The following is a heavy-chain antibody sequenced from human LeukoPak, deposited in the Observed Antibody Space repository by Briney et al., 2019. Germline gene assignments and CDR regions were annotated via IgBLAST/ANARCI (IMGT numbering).Heavy chain of an antibody. V-gene: IGHV4-4*07. CDR2: IYSSGST. CDR1: GGSISNYY. D-gene: IGHD2-2*01. J-gene: IGHJ4*02. CDR3: ARVDCSSTSCAFDY. Sequence: PSETLSLTCIVSGGSISNYYWSWIRQPAGKRLEWIGRIYSSGSTSYIPSLKSRVTMAVDTSNNQFSLKVTSVTAADTAVYYYARVDCSSTSCAFDYWGQGTLVTVSS.